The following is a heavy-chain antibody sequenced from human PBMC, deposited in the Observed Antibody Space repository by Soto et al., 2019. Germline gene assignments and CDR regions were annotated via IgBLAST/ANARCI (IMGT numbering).Heavy chain of an antibody. V-gene: IGHV4-30-4*01. Sequence: SETLSLTCNVSGGPIKTGDYYWNWIRQPPGKGLEWIGYVFYSGATNYSPSLKSRAAISMDTSKNQFSLSLTSVTAADTAVYYCARAGFSYGHLLFWGQGIRVTV. CDR2: VFYSGAT. J-gene: IGHJ4*02. CDR1: GGPIKTGDYY. CDR3: ARAGFSYGHLLF. D-gene: IGHD3-10*01.